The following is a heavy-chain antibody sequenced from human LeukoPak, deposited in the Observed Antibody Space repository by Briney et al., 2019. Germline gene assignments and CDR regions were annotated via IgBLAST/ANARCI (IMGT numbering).Heavy chain of an antibody. V-gene: IGHV1-2*02. CDR2: INPNSGGT. CDR1: GYTFTGYY. J-gene: IGHJ4*02. Sequence: ASVKVSCKASGYTFTGYYMHWVRQAPGQGLEWMGWINPNSGGTSYAQKFQGRVTMTRDTSISTAYMELSGLRSDDTAVYYCTRGRGQTPDYWGQGTLVTVSS. CDR3: TRGRGQTPDY.